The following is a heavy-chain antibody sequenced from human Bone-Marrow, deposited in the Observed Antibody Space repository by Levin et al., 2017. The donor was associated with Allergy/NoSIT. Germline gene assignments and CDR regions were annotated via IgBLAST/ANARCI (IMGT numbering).Heavy chain of an antibody. Sequence: ASVKVSCKTSGYTFTSFDINWVRQATGQRLEWMGWMYPNSDNAGYAQKFQGRVTMTRNTSISTAYMELSSLRSEDTAIYYCARGELGSGYLFDYWGQGTLVTVSS. D-gene: IGHD5-12*01. CDR3: ARGELGSGYLFDY. J-gene: IGHJ4*02. CDR1: GYTFTSFD. V-gene: IGHV1-8*01. CDR2: MYPNSDNA.